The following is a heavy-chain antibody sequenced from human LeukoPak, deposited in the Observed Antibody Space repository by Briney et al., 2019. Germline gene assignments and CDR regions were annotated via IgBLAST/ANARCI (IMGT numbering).Heavy chain of an antibody. Sequence: APVKVSCKTSGYTFTSYYIHWVRQAPVQGREWMGIINPTGGSTSYAQKFQGRVTMTRDMSTSTVYMEMSSLRSEDTAVYYCAKSYLKYSGSQHFDYWGQGTLVTVSS. CDR3: AKSYLKYSGSQHFDY. V-gene: IGHV1-46*01. CDR2: INPTGGST. D-gene: IGHD1-26*01. CDR1: GYTFTSYY. J-gene: IGHJ4*02.